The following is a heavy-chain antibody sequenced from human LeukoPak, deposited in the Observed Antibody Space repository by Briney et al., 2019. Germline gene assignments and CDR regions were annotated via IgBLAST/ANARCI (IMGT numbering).Heavy chain of an antibody. CDR3: ARDGEDSQWLHYYYYMDV. CDR2: ISSSGSTI. Sequence: GGSLRLSCAASGFTFSSYEMNWVRQAPGKGLEWVSYISSSGSTIYYADSVKGRFTISRDNAKNSLYLQMNSLRAEDTAVYYCARDGEDSQWLHYYYYMDVWGKGTTVTVSS. V-gene: IGHV3-48*03. D-gene: IGHD6-19*01. J-gene: IGHJ6*03. CDR1: GFTFSSYE.